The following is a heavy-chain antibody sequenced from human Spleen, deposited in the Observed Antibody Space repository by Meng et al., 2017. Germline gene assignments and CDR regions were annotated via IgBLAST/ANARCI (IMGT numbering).Heavy chain of an antibody. CDR2: IRPKTFGGTR. D-gene: IGHD6-19*01. V-gene: IGHV3-49*04. CDR3: TIYTSGHI. J-gene: IGHJ3*02. CDR1: GFTFSDYA. Sequence: GGSLRLSCVASGFTFSDYAISWVRQAPEKGLEWVSFIRPKTFGGTREYAASVKGRFTISRDDSKNTAYLQMNNLKTEDTAVYYCTIYTSGHIWGQGTTVTVSS.